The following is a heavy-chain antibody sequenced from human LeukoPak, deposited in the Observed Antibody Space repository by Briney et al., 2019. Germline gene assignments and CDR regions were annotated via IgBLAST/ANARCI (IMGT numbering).Heavy chain of an antibody. V-gene: IGHV4-61*02. Sequence: SQTLSLTCTVSGGSISSGSYYWSWIRQPAGKGLEWIGRIYTSGSTNYNPSLKSRVTISVDTSKNQFSLKLSSVTAADTAVYYCARDRHARALFDYWGQGTLVTVSS. D-gene: IGHD6-6*01. CDR3: ARDRHARALFDY. CDR1: GGSISSGSYY. CDR2: IYTSGST. J-gene: IGHJ4*02.